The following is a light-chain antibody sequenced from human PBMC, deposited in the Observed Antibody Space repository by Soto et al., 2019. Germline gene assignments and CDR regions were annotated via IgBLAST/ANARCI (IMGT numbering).Light chain of an antibody. V-gene: IGLV2-14*01. CDR1: SSDIGGYNY. J-gene: IGLJ2*01. CDR3: SSYTSSSTQVV. CDR2: DVS. Sequence: QSALTQPASVSGSPGQSITISCTGTSSDIGGYNYVSWYQQHPGKAPKLMIYDVSNRPSGVSNRFSGSKSGNTASLTISGLQAEDGADYYCSSYTSSSTQVVFGGGTKVTVL.